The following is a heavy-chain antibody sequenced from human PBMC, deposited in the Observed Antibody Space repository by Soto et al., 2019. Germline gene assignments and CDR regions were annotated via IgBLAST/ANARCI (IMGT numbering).Heavy chain of an antibody. CDR2: INSDGSNT. D-gene: IGHD2-2*01. Sequence: EVQLVESGGGLVQPGGSLRLSCAASGFTFSSYWMHWVRQAPGKGLVWVSRINSDGSNTSYADSVKGRFTISRDNAKNTLYLQMNSLRAEDTAVYYCARGHSDQLHHYYYYGMDVWGQGTTVTVSS. V-gene: IGHV3-74*01. J-gene: IGHJ6*02. CDR3: ARGHSDQLHHYYYYGMDV. CDR1: GFTFSSYW.